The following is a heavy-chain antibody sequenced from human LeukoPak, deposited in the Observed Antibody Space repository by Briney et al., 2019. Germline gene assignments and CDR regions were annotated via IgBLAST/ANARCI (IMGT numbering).Heavy chain of an antibody. CDR3: ARARIAVAGYFDY. Sequence: ASVKVSCKASGYTFTGYYMHWVRQAPGQGLEWMGWINPNSGGTNYAQKFQGRVTMTRDTSLSTAYMELSRLRSYDTAVYYCARARIAVAGYFDYWGQGTLVTVSS. J-gene: IGHJ4*02. CDR1: GYTFTGYY. V-gene: IGHV1-2*02. CDR2: INPNSGGT. D-gene: IGHD6-19*01.